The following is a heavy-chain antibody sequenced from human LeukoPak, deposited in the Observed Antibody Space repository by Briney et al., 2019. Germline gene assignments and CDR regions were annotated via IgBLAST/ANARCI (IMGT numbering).Heavy chain of an antibody. V-gene: IGHV4-59*01. CDR2: IYSSGST. CDR3: ARGYGDYDY. Sequence: PSETLSLSCTVSGDSISGDYWNWIRQPPGKGLEWIGYIYSSGSTNYNPSLKNRVTISVDTSKNQFSLKLSSVTAADTAVYYCARGYGDYDYWGQGTLVTVSS. CDR1: GDSISGDY. J-gene: IGHJ4*02. D-gene: IGHD4-17*01.